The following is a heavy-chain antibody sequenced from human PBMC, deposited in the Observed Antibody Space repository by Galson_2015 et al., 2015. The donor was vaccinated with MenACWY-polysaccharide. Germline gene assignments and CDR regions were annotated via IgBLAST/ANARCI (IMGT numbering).Heavy chain of an antibody. CDR1: GYAFTSYD. V-gene: IGHV1-8*01. CDR2: MNPNSGNT. D-gene: IGHD5-18*01. CDR3: ARVVRRKYSYSDY. Sequence: SVKVSCKASGYAFTSYDINWVRQATGQGLEWMGWMNPNSGNTGYAQKFQGRVTMTRDTSISTAYMELSSLRYEDTAVYYCARVVRRKYSYSDYWGQGTLVSVSS. J-gene: IGHJ4*02.